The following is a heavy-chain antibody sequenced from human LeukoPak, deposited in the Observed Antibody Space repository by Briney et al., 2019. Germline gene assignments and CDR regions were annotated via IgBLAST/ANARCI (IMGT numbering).Heavy chain of an antibody. V-gene: IGHV1-69*04. CDR3: ARGSRLRYFDWQDDAFDI. J-gene: IGHJ3*02. D-gene: IGHD3-9*01. CDR2: IIPILGIA. CDR1: GGTFSSYA. Sequence: ASVKVSCKASGGTFSSYAISWVRQAPGQGLEWMGRIIPILGIANYAQKFQGRVTITADKSTSTAYMELSSLRSDDTAVYYCARGSRLRYFDWQDDAFDIWGQGTMVTVSS.